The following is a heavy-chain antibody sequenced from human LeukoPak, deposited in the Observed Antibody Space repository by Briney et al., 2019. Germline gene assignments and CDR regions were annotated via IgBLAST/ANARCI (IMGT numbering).Heavy chain of an antibody. D-gene: IGHD2-2*01. Sequence: PGGSLRLSCAASGFTFSSYSMNWVRQAPRKGLEWVSYISSGSSSIYYADSVKGRFTISRDNAKNSLYLQMNSLRAEDTAVYYCARDRWYCSSTSCYGYYFDYWGQGTLVTVSS. V-gene: IGHV3-48*01. CDR1: GFTFSSYS. CDR2: ISSGSSSI. J-gene: IGHJ4*02. CDR3: ARDRWYCSSTSCYGYYFDY.